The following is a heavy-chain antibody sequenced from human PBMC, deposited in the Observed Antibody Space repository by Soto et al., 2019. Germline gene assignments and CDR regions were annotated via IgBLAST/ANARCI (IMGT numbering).Heavy chain of an antibody. J-gene: IGHJ6*02. Sequence: QVQLVESGGDVVQPGGSLRLSCAASGFTFSNYIFYWFRQAPGKGPEWVAAISYDGSNKQDADSVKGRFAISRDNPGNSLDLQMNSLRGDDTGLYYCARGDPYYGMDVWGQGTTVTVSS. CDR1: GFTFSNYI. V-gene: IGHV3-30*09. CDR2: ISYDGSNK. CDR3: ARGDPYYGMDV.